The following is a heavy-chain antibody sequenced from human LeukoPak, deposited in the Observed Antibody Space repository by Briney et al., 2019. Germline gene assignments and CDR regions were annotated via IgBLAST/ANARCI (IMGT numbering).Heavy chain of an antibody. V-gene: IGHV1-18*01. CDR2: ISAYNGNT. CDR1: GYTFTSYG. D-gene: IGHD3-22*01. Sequence: ASVKVSCKASGYTFTSYGISWVRQAPGQGLEWMGWISAYNGNTNYAQKLQGRVTMTTDTSTSTAYMELRSLRSDDTAVYYCARVDESSGYSYYFDYWGQGTLVTVSS. CDR3: ARVDESSGYSYYFDY. J-gene: IGHJ4*02.